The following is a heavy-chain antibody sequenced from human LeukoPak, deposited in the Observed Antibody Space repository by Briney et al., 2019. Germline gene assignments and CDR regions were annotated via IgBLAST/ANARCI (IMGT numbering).Heavy chain of an antibody. CDR3: AREWSISDWCSSTSCSGANWFDP. CDR2: IIPILGIA. J-gene: IGHJ5*02. V-gene: IGHV1-69*04. Sequence: GASVKVSCKASGGTFSSYAISWVRQAPGQGLEWMGRIIPILGIANYAQKFQGRVTITADKSTSTAYMELSSLRSEDTAVYYCAREWSISDWCSSTSCSGANWFDPWGQGTLITVSS. D-gene: IGHD2-2*01. CDR1: GGTFSSYA.